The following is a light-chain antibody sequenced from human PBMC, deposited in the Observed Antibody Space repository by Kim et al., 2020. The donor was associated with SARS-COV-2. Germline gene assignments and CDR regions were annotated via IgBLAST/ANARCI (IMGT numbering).Light chain of an antibody. V-gene: IGKV1-27*01. CDR2: AAS. Sequence: ASVGDRVTITCRASQDISNSLAWFQQKPGKVPKLLIYAASAVQSGVPSRFSGSGSGTDFTLTIDSLQPEDVATYYCQKYDGAPLTFGQGTRLEIK. CDR3: QKYDGAPLT. CDR1: QDISNS. J-gene: IGKJ5*01.